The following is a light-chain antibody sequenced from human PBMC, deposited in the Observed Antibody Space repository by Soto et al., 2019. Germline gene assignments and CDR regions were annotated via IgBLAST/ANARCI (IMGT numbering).Light chain of an antibody. J-gene: IGLJ1*01. CDR3: SSYTTSSTYV. CDR2: EVS. CDR1: SXDVGNYNY. Sequence: QSALTQPASVSGSPGQSITISCIGTSXDVGNYNYVSWYQQHPGKVPKLMIYEVSNRPSGVSHRFSGSKSGNTASLTISGLQAEDEADYYCSSYTTSSTYVFGTGTKATVL. V-gene: IGLV2-14*01.